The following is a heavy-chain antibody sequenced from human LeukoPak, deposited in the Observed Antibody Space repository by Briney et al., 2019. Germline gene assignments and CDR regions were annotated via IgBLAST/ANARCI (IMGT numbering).Heavy chain of an antibody. CDR2: MNPNSGNT. J-gene: IGHJ5*02. CDR1: GYTFTSYD. V-gene: IGHV1-8*01. Sequence: ASVKVSCKASGYTFTSYDINWVRQATGQGLEWMGWMNPNSGNTGYAQKFQGRVTMTRNTSISTAYMELSSLRSEDTAVYYCARGSIKRGYCSGGSCYSRWFDPWGQGTLVTVSS. CDR3: ARGSIKRGYCSGGSCYSRWFDP. D-gene: IGHD2-15*01.